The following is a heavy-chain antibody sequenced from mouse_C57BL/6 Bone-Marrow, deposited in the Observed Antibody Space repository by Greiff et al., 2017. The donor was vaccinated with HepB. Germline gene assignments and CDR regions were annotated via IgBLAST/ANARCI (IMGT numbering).Heavy chain of an antibody. CDR1: GFTFTDYY. CDR3: ARSPRWYFDV. V-gene: IGHV7-3*01. J-gene: IGHJ1*03. Sequence: EVKVVESGGGLVQPGGSLSLSCAASGFTFTDYYMSWVRQPPGKALEWLGFIRNKANGYTTEYSASVKGRFTISRDNSQSILYLQMNALRAEDSATYYCARSPRWYFDVWGTGTTVTVSS. CDR2: IRNKANGYTT.